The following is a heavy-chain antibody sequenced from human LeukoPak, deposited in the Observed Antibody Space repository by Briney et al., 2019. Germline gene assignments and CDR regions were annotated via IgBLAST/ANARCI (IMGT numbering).Heavy chain of an antibody. Sequence: GGSLRLSCAASGFIFSTYVMSWVRQTPGEGLEWVSAISASGGLIYYADSVKGRFTISRDDSQNTLYLHMNNLRAEDTAIYYCAKQIAVAATFEYWGQGSLVTVSS. CDR1: GFIFSTYV. D-gene: IGHD6-19*01. CDR3: AKQIAVAATFEY. J-gene: IGHJ4*02. V-gene: IGHV3-23*01. CDR2: ISASGGLI.